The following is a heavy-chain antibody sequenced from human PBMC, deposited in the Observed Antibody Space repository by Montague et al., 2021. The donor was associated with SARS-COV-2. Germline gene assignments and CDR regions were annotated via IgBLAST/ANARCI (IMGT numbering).Heavy chain of an antibody. J-gene: IGHJ4*02. V-gene: IGHV4-61*08. CDR3: ARVSLAAAATRSDY. CDR1: GGSVSSGGYY. CDR2: IYYSAST. D-gene: IGHD6-13*01. Sequence: SETLSLTCTVSGGSVSSGGYYGSWSRQPRGKGLEWIGHIYYSASTNYKSSLNSLVTISLDTSKNQFSLKLASVTAADTAVYYCARVSLAAAATRSDYWGQGTLVTVSS.